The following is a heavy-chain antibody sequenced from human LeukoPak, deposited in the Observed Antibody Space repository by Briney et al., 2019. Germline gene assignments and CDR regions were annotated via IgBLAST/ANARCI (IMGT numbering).Heavy chain of an antibody. CDR1: GFTFSSYA. J-gene: IGHJ4*02. V-gene: IGHV3-23*03. Sequence: QAGGSLRLSCAASGFTFSSYAMNWVRQAPGKGLEWVSVIFNGGSTYYADSVKGRFTISRDNSKNTLYLQMNSLRAEDTAVYYCARDTRLRRDGYNPSDYWGQGTLVTVSS. CDR2: IFNGGST. D-gene: IGHD5-24*01. CDR3: ARDTRLRRDGYNPSDY.